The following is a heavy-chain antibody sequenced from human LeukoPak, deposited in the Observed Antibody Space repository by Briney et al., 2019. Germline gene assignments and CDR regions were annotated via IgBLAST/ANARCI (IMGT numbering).Heavy chain of an antibody. Sequence: GGSLRLSCAASGFTFSSYWMSWVRQAPGKGLEWVANIKQDGSEKYYVDSVKGRFTISRDNAKNSLYLQMNSLRAEDTAVYYCARESPHYDILTGPLDYWGQGTLVTVSS. CDR3: ARESPHYDILTGPLDY. V-gene: IGHV3-7*01. CDR2: IKQDGSEK. J-gene: IGHJ4*02. CDR1: GFTFSSYW. D-gene: IGHD3-9*01.